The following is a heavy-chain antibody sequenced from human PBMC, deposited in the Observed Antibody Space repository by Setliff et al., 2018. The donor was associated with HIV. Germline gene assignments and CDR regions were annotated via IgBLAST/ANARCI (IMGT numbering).Heavy chain of an antibody. CDR1: GFTFSAYA. Sequence: QAGGSLRLSCAASGFTFSAYAMTWVRQAPGKGLEWVSATTSNGRTTDYAESVRGRFTISRDNARNSLYLQMNSLRAEDTAVYHCARVKPHLRRSGSYWIVDYWGQGTLVTVSS. CDR2: TTSNGRTT. V-gene: IGHV3-23*01. D-gene: IGHD1-26*01. J-gene: IGHJ4*02. CDR3: ARVKPHLRRSGSYWIVDY.